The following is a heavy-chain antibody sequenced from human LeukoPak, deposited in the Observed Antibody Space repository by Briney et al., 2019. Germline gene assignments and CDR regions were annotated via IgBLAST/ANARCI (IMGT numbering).Heavy chain of an antibody. V-gene: IGHV1-24*01. J-gene: IGHJ5*02. D-gene: IGHD3-16*01. CDR2: FDPEDGET. CDR1: GGTFSSYV. CDR3: ATVRGLRFSEFDP. Sequence: ASVKVSCKASGGTFSSYVISWVRQAPGQGLEWMGGFDPEDGETIYAQKFQGRVTMTEDTSTDTAYMELSSLRSEDTAVDYCATVRGLRFSEFDPWGQGTLVTVSS.